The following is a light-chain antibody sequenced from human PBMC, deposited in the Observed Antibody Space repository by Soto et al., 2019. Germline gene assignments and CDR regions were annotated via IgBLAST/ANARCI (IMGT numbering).Light chain of an antibody. Sequence: EIVITQSPPTLSVTPGERATLSCRASQSVSSNLAWYQQKPGQAPRLLIYGASTRATGIPARFSGSGSGTEFTLTISSLQSEDSAVYYCQQYNNWSPITFGQGTRLEI. CDR3: QQYNNWSPIT. V-gene: IGKV3-15*01. CDR1: QSVSSN. CDR2: GAS. J-gene: IGKJ5*01.